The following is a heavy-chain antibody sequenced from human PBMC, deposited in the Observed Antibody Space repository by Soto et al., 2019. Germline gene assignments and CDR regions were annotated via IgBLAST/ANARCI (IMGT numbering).Heavy chain of an antibody. V-gene: IGHV1-18*01. J-gene: IGHJ5*02. Sequence: QVQLVQSGAEVKKPGASVKVSCKASGYTFTSYGISWVRQAPGQGLEWMGWISAYNGNTNYAQKLQGRVTMTTDTSTRTAYMELRSLRSDDTAVYYCARGSRGVVAAADNWFDPWGQGTLVTVSS. CDR3: ARGSRGVVAAADNWFDP. CDR1: GYTFTSYG. D-gene: IGHD2-15*01. CDR2: ISAYNGNT.